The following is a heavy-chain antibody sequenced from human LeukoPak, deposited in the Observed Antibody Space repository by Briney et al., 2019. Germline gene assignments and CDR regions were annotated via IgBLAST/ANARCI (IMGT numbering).Heavy chain of an antibody. D-gene: IGHD3-10*01. CDR3: ASPERGGWFGELPEY. CDR1: GYTFTSYG. Sequence: ASVKVSCKASGYTFTSYGISWVRQAPGQGLEWMGWISAYNGNTNYAQKLQGRVTMTTDTSTSTAYMELSSLRSEDTAVYYCASPERGGWFGELPEYWGQGTLATVSS. V-gene: IGHV1-18*01. J-gene: IGHJ4*02. CDR2: ISAYNGNT.